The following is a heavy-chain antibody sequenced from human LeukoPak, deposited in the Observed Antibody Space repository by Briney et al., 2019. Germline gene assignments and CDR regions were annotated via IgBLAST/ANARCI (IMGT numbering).Heavy chain of an antibody. CDR3: AKDMGILTGYSLDY. CDR1: GFTFSSYW. D-gene: IGHD3-9*01. CDR2: IKQDGNEK. Sequence: PGGSLRLSCAASGFTFSSYWMSWVRQAPGKGLEWVANIKQDGNEKYYVDSVKGRFTISRDNAKNSLYLQMNSLRAEDTAVYYCAKDMGILTGYSLDYWGQGTLVTVSS. J-gene: IGHJ4*02. V-gene: IGHV3-7*03.